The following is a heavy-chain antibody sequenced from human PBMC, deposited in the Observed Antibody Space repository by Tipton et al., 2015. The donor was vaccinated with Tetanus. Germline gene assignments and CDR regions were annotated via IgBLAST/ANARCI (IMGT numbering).Heavy chain of an antibody. J-gene: IGHJ4*02. V-gene: IGHV4-31*03. CDR1: GASISSGGYY. Sequence: TLSLTCTVSGASISSGGYYWSWIRQHPGKGLEWVGYIYYSGSTNSNPSLKSRVTISVDASKNQFSLELTSVTAADTAVYYCARHAGAGATIWGTDYWGQGTLVTVSP. D-gene: IGHD3-9*01. CDR3: ARHAGAGATIWGTDY. CDR2: IYYSGST.